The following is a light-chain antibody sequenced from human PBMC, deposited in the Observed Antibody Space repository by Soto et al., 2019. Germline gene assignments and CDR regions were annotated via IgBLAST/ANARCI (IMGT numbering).Light chain of an antibody. V-gene: IGKV1-33*01. CDR1: QDIRKY. J-gene: IGKJ2*01. Sequence: DIQMTQSPSSLSASVGDRVTITCQARQDIRKYLNWYQQKPGKAPKLLIYDASNLHTGVPSRFSGSGSGTDFTFTISSLQPEDIGTYYCQQYDNLPRYTFGQGTKLEIK. CDR2: DAS. CDR3: QQYDNLPRYT.